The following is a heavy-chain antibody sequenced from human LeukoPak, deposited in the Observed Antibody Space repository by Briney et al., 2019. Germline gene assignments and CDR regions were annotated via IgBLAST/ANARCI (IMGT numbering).Heavy chain of an antibody. V-gene: IGHV3-64*01. CDR2: ISSNGGST. D-gene: IGHD3-3*01. J-gene: IGHJ3*02. CDR3: ARSNYDFWSGYPDAFDI. Sequence: PGGSLRLSCAASGFTFNSYALHWVRQAPGKGLEYVSAISSNGGSTYYANSVKGRFTISRDNSKNTLYLQMGSLRAEDMAVYYCARSNYDFWSGYPDAFDIWGQGTMVTVSS. CDR1: GFTFNSYA.